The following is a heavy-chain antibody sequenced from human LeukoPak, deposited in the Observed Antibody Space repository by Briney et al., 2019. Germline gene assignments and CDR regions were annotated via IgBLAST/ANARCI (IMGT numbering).Heavy chain of an antibody. J-gene: IGHJ5*02. D-gene: IGHD2-15*01. CDR3: ARGVPYCSGGSCYSGWFDP. CDR1: GGSFSGYY. V-gene: IGHV4-34*01. CDR2: INHGGST. Sequence: SETLSLTCAVYGGSFSGYYWSWIRQPPGNGLEWFGEINHGGSTNYNPSLQSRVTISVDTSKNQFSLKLSSVTAADTAVYYCARGVPYCSGGSCYSGWFDPWGQGTLVTVSS.